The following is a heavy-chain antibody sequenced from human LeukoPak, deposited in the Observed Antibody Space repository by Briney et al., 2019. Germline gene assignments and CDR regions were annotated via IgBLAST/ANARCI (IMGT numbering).Heavy chain of an antibody. CDR1: GGSFSGYY. V-gene: IGHV4-34*01. CDR2: INHSGST. CDR3: ARLYYFDY. Sequence: SETLSLTCAVYGGSFSGYYWSWIRQPPGKGLEWIGEINHSGSTDYNPSLKSRVTISVDTSKNQFSLKLSSVTAADTAVYYCARLYYFDYWGQGTLVTVSS. J-gene: IGHJ4*02.